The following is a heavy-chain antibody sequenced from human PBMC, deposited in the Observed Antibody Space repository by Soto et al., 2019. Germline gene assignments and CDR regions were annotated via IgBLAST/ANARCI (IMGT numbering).Heavy chain of an antibody. V-gene: IGHV4-34*01. Sequence: SETLSLTCAVYGGSFSGYYWSWIRQPPGKGLEWIGEINHSGSTNYNPSLKSRVTISVDTSKNQFSLKLSSVTAADTAVYYCARHVRYFDWLLEAGWFDPWGQGTLVTVSS. CDR3: ARHVRYFDWLLEAGWFDP. J-gene: IGHJ5*02. CDR2: INHSGST. D-gene: IGHD3-9*01. CDR1: GGSFSGYY.